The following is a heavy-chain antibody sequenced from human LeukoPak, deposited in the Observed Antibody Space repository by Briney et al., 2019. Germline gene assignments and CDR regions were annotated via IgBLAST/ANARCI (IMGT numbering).Heavy chain of an antibody. CDR3: ARDTTL. J-gene: IGHJ4*02. D-gene: IGHD1-1*01. Sequence: GGSLRLSCAASGFTLSSYWMHWVRQAPGKGLVWVSRIKSDGSSTSYADSVKGRFTISRDNAKNSLYLQMNSLRAEDTAVYYCARDTTLWGQGTLVTVSS. V-gene: IGHV3-74*01. CDR2: IKSDGSST. CDR1: GFTLSSYW.